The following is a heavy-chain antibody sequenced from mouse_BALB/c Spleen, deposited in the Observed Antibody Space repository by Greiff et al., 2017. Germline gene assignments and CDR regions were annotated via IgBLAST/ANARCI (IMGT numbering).Heavy chain of an antibody. CDR1: GYAFSSSW. CDR3: ARDYGSLDY. Sequence: QVQLQQSGPELVKPGASVKISCKASGYAFSSSWMNWVKQRPGQGLEWIGRIYPGDGDTNYNGKFKGKATLTADKSSSTAYMQLSSLTSVDSAVYFCARDYGSLDYWGQGTTLTVSS. D-gene: IGHD2-2*01. J-gene: IGHJ2*01. CDR2: IYPGDGDT. V-gene: IGHV1-82*01.